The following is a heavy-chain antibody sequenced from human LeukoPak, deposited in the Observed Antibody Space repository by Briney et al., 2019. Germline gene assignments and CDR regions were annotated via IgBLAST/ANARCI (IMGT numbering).Heavy chain of an antibody. J-gene: IGHJ3*02. CDR2: LSSSSSYI. CDR3: ARSTTMIVVAISDAFDM. Sequence: GGSLRLSCAASGFSFSNYDMNWVRQAPGKGLEWVSSLSSSSSYIYYADSVRGRFTISRDNAKNSLYLQMNSLSAEDTAVYYCARSTTMIVVAISDAFDMWGQGTMVTVSS. CDR1: GFSFSNYD. D-gene: IGHD3-22*01. V-gene: IGHV3-21*01.